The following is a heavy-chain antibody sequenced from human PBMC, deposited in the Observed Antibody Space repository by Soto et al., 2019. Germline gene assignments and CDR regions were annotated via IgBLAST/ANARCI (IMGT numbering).Heavy chain of an antibody. Sequence: EVQLVESGGGLVKPGGSLRLACADSGFTFSNAWMSWVRQAPGKWLEWVGRIKSKTDGGTAEYAAPVKGRFTISRDDSKNTRYLQMNSLKTEDTAVYYCTAPIVVVAASDYWGQGTLVTVSS. J-gene: IGHJ4*02. D-gene: IGHD2-15*01. V-gene: IGHV3-15*01. CDR1: GFTFSNAW. CDR2: IKSKTDGGTA. CDR3: TAPIVVVAASDY.